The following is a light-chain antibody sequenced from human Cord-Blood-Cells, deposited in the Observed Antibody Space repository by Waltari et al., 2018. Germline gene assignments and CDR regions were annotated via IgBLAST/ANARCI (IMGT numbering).Light chain of an antibody. CDR3: CSYAGSYWV. V-gene: IGLV2-11*01. CDR2: DVS. Sequence: SALTQPRSVSGSPGRSVTISCTGTRSGVGGYNYVSWSQQHPGKAPKHMIYDVSKRPSGVPDLFSGSKSGNTASLTISGLQAEDEADYYCCSYAGSYWVFGGGTKLTVL. CDR1: RSGVGGYNY. J-gene: IGLJ3*02.